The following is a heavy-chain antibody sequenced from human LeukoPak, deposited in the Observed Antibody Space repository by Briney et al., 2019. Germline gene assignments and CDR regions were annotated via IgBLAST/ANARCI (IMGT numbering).Heavy chain of an antibody. CDR1: GFTVSSNS. Sequence: PGGSLRLSCAASGFTVSSNSMSWVRQAPGKGLEWVSVMNSGGSTFYADSVKGRSTISRDNSKNTLYLQMNSLRAEDTAVYYCARKHYYDSSGFFPPMDYWGQGTLVTVSS. V-gene: IGHV3-66*01. D-gene: IGHD3-22*01. CDR3: ARKHYYDSSGFFPPMDY. J-gene: IGHJ4*02. CDR2: MNSGGST.